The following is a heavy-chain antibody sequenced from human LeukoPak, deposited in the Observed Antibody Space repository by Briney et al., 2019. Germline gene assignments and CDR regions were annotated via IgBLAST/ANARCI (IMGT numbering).Heavy chain of an antibody. CDR3: AREPYSGYYYYGMDV. D-gene: IGHD1-26*01. J-gene: IGHJ6*02. CDR1: GFIVSSNY. V-gene: IGHV3-53*01. CDR2: IYSGGST. Sequence: GGSLRLSCAASGFIVSSNYMNWVRQAPGKGLEWVSVIYSGGSTYYADSVKGRFTISRDNSKNTLYLQMNNLRAEDTAVYYCAREPYSGYYYYGMDVWGRGTTVTVSS.